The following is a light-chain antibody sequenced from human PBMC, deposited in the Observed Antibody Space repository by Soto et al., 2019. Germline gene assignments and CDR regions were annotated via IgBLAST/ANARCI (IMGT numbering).Light chain of an antibody. V-gene: IGKV3-20*01. Sequence: EIVLTQSPGTLSLSPGERATLSCRASQSVSSSYLAWYPQKPGQAPRPLIYGASSRATGIPDRFSGSGSGTDFTLTISRLEPEEFAVYYCQQYGSSPYTFGQGTKLEIK. CDR1: QSVSSSY. J-gene: IGKJ2*01. CDR2: GAS. CDR3: QQYGSSPYT.